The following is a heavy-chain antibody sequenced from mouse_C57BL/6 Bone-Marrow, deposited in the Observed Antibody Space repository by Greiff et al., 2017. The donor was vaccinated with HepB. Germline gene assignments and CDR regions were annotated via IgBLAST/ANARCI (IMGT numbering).Heavy chain of an antibody. D-gene: IGHD1-1*01. J-gene: IGHJ3*01. V-gene: IGHV5-9*01. Sequence: EVKLMESGGGLVKPGGSLKLSCAASGFTFSSYTMSWVRQTPEKRLEWVATISGGGGNTYYPDSVKGRFTISRDNAKNTLYLQMSSLRSEDTALYYCARHGTSYYYGSRWFAYWGQGTLVTVSA. CDR1: GFTFSSYT. CDR2: ISGGGGNT. CDR3: ARHGTSYYYGSRWFAY.